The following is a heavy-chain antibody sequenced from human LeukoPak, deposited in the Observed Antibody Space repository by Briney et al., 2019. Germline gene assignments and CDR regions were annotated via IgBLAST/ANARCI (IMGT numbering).Heavy chain of an antibody. Sequence: GASVKVSCKASGYTFTSYDINWVRQATGQGLEWMGWMNPNSGNTGYAQKFQGRVTITRNTSISTAYMELSSLRSEDTAVYYCARVGPVLRFLEFDPWGQGTLVTVSS. CDR2: MNPNSGNT. CDR3: ARVGPVLRFLEFDP. J-gene: IGHJ5*02. CDR1: GYTFTSYD. D-gene: IGHD3-3*01. V-gene: IGHV1-8*03.